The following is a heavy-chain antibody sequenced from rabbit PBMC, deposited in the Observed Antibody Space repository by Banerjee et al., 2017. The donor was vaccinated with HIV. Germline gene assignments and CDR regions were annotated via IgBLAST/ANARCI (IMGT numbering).Heavy chain of an antibody. D-gene: IGHD8-1*01. CDR2: INTSSGNT. Sequence: SNRYVMCWVRQAPGKGLEWIACINTSSGNTVYASWAKGRFTISKTSSTTVTLQMTSLTAADTATYFCARATYVGSGWWDYFNLWGQGTLVTVS. CDR1: SNRYV. CDR3: ARATYVGSGWWDYFNL. V-gene: IGHV1S40*01. J-gene: IGHJ4*01.